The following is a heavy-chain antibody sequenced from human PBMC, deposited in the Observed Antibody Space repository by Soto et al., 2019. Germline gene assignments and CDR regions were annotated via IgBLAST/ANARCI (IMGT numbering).Heavy chain of an antibody. V-gene: IGHV3-23*01. J-gene: IGHJ4*02. CDR3: VNYIRYFGY. Sequence: LRLSCAASGFSFNRYAMTWVRQAPGKGLEWVATITNSGGATYYADSVKGRFTISRDNSENTLYLQMNSLRAEDTAIYYCVNYIRYFGYWGQGTLVTVSS. CDR1: GFSFNRYA. CDR2: ITNSGGAT. D-gene: IGHD3-10*01.